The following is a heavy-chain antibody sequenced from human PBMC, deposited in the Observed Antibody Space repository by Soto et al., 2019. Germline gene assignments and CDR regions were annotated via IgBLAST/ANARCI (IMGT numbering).Heavy chain of an antibody. CDR3: TRARDILTGYHSPNSFDY. Sequence: GGSLRLSCTASGFTPGDYAMGWFRQAPGKGLQWVGFIRSNTFGGTTVYAASVKGRFTISRDDSKSVAYLQMNSLRTEDTAMYYCTRARDILTGYHSPNSFDYWGDGA. V-gene: IGHV3-49*03. CDR2: IRSNTFGGTT. CDR1: GFTPGDYA. D-gene: IGHD3-9*01. J-gene: IGHJ4*01.